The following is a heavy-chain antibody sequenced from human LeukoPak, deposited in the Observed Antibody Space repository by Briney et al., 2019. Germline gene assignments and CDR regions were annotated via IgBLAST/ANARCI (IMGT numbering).Heavy chain of an antibody. D-gene: IGHD2-15*01. CDR1: GFTFSSYS. CDR2: ISSSSYI. V-gene: IGHV3-21*01. CDR3: ARHPSGYCSGGSCYLRIDY. Sequence: GGSLRLSCAASGFTFSSYSMNWVRQAPGKGLEWVSSISSSSYIYYADSVKGRFTISRDNAKNSLYLQMNSLRAEDTAVYYCARHPSGYCSGGSCYLRIDYWGQGTLVTVSS. J-gene: IGHJ4*02.